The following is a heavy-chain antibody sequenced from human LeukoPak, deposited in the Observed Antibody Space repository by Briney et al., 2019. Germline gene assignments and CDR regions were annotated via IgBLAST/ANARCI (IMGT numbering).Heavy chain of an antibody. CDR3: ARDSVSSGWSSDTYYFDY. CDR1: GDSISNINHY. D-gene: IGHD6-19*01. V-gene: IGHV4-39*02. Sequence: SETLSLTCTVSGDSISNINHYWGWSRQPPGKGLEWIGTIYYNADTYYIPSLKSRVTISLDTSKNQFSLKLTSVTAADTAVYYCARDSVSSGWSSDTYYFDYWGQGTLVTVSS. J-gene: IGHJ4*02. CDR2: IYYNADT.